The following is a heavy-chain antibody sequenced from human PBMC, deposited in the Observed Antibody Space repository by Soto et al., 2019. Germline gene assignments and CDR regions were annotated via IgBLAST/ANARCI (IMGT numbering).Heavy chain of an antibody. Sequence: PGGSLRLSCAASGFTFSSYWMHWVRQAPGKGLVWVSRIDTYGSATRYADSVKGRFTISRDNAKNTLYLQMSTLRAEDTAVYYCARVLKSSGWDNDVFDIWGQGTMVTVS. J-gene: IGHJ3*02. CDR3: ARVLKSSGWDNDVFDI. CDR2: IDTYGSAT. D-gene: IGHD6-19*01. CDR1: GFTFSSYW. V-gene: IGHV3-74*01.